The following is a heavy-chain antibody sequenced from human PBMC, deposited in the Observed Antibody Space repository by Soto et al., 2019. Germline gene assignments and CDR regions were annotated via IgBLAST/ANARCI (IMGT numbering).Heavy chain of an antibody. D-gene: IGHD3-22*01. J-gene: IGHJ4*02. CDR2: INYSGTT. CDR1: DGSMNSDSYY. Sequence: SETLSLTCSVSDGSMNSDSYYWGWIRQPPGKGLEWIGVINYSGTTFHNVSLKSRVTMSVESSRNQLSLKLTSVTAADTAVCYCARLGGYVSVGYYYLWDSWGQGTLVTVSS. CDR3: ARLGGYVSVGYYYLWDS. V-gene: IGHV4-39*01.